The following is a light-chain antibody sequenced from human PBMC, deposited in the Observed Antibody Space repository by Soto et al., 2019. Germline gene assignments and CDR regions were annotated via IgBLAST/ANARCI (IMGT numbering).Light chain of an antibody. V-gene: IGKV1-39*01. CDR3: QQTYNLPT. Sequence: DIQMTQSPSSLSASVGDRVTITCRASQSISTYLNWYQQKPGKAPKLLISAASSLQSGVPSRFSGSGSGTDFTLTITSLQPEDFATYSCQQTYNLPTFGPGTKVDIK. CDR1: QSISTY. CDR2: AAS. J-gene: IGKJ3*01.